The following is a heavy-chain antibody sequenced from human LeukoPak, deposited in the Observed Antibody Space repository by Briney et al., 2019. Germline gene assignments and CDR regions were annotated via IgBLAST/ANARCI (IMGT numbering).Heavy chain of an antibody. D-gene: IGHD2-2*01. J-gene: IGHJ4*02. Sequence: GGSLRLSCAACGFTFSIYAMSWVRQAPGKGLEWVSAISGSGGSTYYADSVKGRFTISRDNSKNTLYLQMNSLRAEDTAVYYCAKDCSSTSCPGYWGQGTLVTVSS. CDR3: AKDCSSTSCPGY. CDR1: GFTFSIYA. V-gene: IGHV3-23*01. CDR2: ISGSGGST.